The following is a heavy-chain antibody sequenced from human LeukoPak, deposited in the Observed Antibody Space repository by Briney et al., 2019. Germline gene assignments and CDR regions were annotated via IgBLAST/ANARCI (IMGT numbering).Heavy chain of an antibody. Sequence: SQTLSLTCAISGDSVSSNSAAWNWIRQSPSRGLEWLGRTYYRSKWYNDYAVSVKSRITINPDTSKNQFSLQLNSVTPEDTAVYYCARESLLRYFDWFGDLYNWFDPWGQGTLSPSPQ. D-gene: IGHD3-9*01. CDR3: ARESLLRYFDWFGDLYNWFDP. J-gene: IGHJ5*02. V-gene: IGHV6-1*01. CDR2: TYYRSKWYN. CDR1: GDSVSSNSAA.